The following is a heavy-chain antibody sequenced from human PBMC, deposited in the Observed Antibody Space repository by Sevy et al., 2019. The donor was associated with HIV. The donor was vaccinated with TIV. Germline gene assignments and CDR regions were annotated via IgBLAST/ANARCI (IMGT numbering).Heavy chain of an antibody. CDR3: ARVSGWHLRYGMDV. J-gene: IGHJ6*02. D-gene: IGHD6-19*01. CDR1: GFNFASYD. Sequence: ASVKVSCKASGFNFASYDIYWVRQATGQGLEWMGWMNTNTGNTGFAQKFQGRVTMTRNTSITTAYMELSNQRSEDTAVYYCARVSGWHLRYGMDVWGQGTTVTVSS. CDR2: MNTNTGNT. V-gene: IGHV1-8*02.